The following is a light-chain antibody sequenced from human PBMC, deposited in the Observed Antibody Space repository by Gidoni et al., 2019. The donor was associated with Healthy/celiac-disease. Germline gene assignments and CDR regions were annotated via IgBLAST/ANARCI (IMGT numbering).Light chain of an antibody. CDR2: LEGSGSY. CDR3: ETWDSNTHV. J-gene: IGLJ2*01. Sequence: HPVLTQPSSASASRGPVVKLTCTLSSGHSSYIIAWHQQQPGKAPRYLMKLEGSGSYNKGSGVPDRFSGSSSGADRYLTIANLQFEDEADYYCETWDSNTHVFGGGTKLTVL. CDR1: SGHSSYI. V-gene: IGLV4-60*02.